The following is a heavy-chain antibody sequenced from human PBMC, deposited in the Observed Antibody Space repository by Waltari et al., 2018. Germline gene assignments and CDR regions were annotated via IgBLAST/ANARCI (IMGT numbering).Heavy chain of an antibody. J-gene: IGHJ4*02. CDR3: AKDYSSSWFWDY. CDR1: FTFSSYA. V-gene: IGHV3-23*01. Sequence: FTFSSYAMSWVRQAPGKGLEWVSAISGSGGSTYYADSVKGRFTISRDNSKNTLYLQMNSLRAEDTAVYYCAKDYSSSWFWDYWGQGTLVTVSS. D-gene: IGHD6-13*01. CDR2: ISGSGGST.